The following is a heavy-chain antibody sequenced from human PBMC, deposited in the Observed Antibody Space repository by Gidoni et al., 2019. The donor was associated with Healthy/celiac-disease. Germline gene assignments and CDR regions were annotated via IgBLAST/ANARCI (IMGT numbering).Heavy chain of an antibody. Sequence: QVQLVESGGGVVQPGRSLRLPCAASGFTFSSYGMHWVRQAPGKGLEWVAVISYDGSNKYYADSVKGRFTISRDNSKNTLYLQMNSLRAEDTAVYYCAKIPSSTVDYWGQGTLVTVSS. D-gene: IGHD6-6*01. CDR1: GFTFSSYG. CDR3: AKIPSSTVDY. CDR2: ISYDGSNK. V-gene: IGHV3-30*18. J-gene: IGHJ4*02.